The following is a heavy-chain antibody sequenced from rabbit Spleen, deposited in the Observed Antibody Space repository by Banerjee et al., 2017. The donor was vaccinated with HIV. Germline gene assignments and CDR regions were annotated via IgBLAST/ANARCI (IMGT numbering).Heavy chain of an antibody. J-gene: IGHJ6*01. CDR1: GVSFSDKD. CDR3: ARGRGL. Sequence: EQLEESGGGLVKPEGSLTLTCKASGVSFSDKDVMCWVRQAPGKGLEWIGYIDPVFGSASSASWVNGRFSISRENTQNAVSLQLNSLTAADTATYFCARGRGLWGPGTLVTVS. CDR2: IDPVFGSA. V-gene: IGHV1S47*01.